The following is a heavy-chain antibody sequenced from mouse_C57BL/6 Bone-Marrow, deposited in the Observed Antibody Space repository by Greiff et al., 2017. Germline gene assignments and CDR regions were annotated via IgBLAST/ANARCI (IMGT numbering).Heavy chain of an antibody. CDR3: ARASLYYGNLDY. Sequence: VQLKESGPGLVKPSQSLSLTCSVTGYSITSGYYWNWIRQFPGNKLEWMGYISYDGSNNYNPSLKNRISITRDTSKNQFFLKLNSVTTEYTATYYCARASLYYGNLDYWGQGTTLTVSS. CDR2: ISYDGSN. CDR1: GYSITSGYY. D-gene: IGHD2-1*01. J-gene: IGHJ2*01. V-gene: IGHV3-6*01.